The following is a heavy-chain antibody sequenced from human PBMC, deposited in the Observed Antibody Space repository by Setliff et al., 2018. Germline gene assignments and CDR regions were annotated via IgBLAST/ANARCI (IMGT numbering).Heavy chain of an antibody. CDR2: INPSGGGT. Sequence: ASVKVSCKASGYTFIYYYIHWVRQTPGQGLEWMGLINPSGGGTIYARKFQGRVTMARETSTSTVYMELSGLRSEDTAVYYCARVYLAGSGWDKANALDIWGQGTMVTVS. CDR3: ARVYLAGSGWDKANALDI. V-gene: IGHV1-46*03. J-gene: IGHJ3*02. D-gene: IGHD6-19*01. CDR1: GYTFIYYY.